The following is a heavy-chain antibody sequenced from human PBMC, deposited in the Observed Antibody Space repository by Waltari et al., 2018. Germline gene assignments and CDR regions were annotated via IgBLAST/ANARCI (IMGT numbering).Heavy chain of an antibody. J-gene: IGHJ4*02. Sequence: QVHLQESGPGLVKASETLSLTCNVPGYFISSGYYWGWIRQPPGKGLEWIGTIYQTGNTYYNPSLKSRVTISVGTSKTQVSLQVRSVTAADTAVYYCARGSVMAHFDYWGQGTLVTVSS. D-gene: IGHD2-21*01. CDR2: IYQTGNT. CDR1: GYFISSGYY. V-gene: IGHV4-38-2*02. CDR3: ARGSVMAHFDY.